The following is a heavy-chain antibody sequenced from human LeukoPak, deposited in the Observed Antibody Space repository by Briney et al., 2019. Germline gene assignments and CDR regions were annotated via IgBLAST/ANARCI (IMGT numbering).Heavy chain of an antibody. Sequence: PTETLSVTCSVSNASISRYCWSCIRQPPGKGLDWIGYIYSSGSTSYNPSLKSRVTISVDTSKNQFSLNLSSVTAADTAAYYCARHGGSGWFDLDFWAPGTLITVSS. CDR3: ARHGGSGWFDLDF. V-gene: IGHV4-59*08. CDR2: IYSSGST. J-gene: IGHJ4*02. CDR1: NASISRYC. D-gene: IGHD6-19*01.